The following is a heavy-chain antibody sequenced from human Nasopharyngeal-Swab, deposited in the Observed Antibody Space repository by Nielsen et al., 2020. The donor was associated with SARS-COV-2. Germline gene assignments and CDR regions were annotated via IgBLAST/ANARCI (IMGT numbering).Heavy chain of an antibody. V-gene: IGHV3-7*01. Sequence: GGSLRLSCAASAFTFSGYWMNWVRQAPGKGLEWVARIKQDGSEKYYVDSVKGRFTISRDNAKNSLYLQMTSLRVEDTAVYYCARVPGGYDSSGYYFDQWGQGTLVTVSS. J-gene: IGHJ4*02. CDR1: AFTFSGYW. CDR2: IKQDGSEK. CDR3: ARVPGGYDSSGYYFDQ. D-gene: IGHD3-22*01.